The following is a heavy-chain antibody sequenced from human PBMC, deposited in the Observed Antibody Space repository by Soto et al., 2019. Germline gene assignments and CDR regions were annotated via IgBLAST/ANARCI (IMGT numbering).Heavy chain of an antibody. V-gene: IGHV1-3*01. CDR2: INAGNGNT. CDR3: ARAWVVVTAPDY. J-gene: IGHJ4*02. D-gene: IGHD2-21*02. Sequence: ASVKVSWKASGYAITIYAMHWVRQAPGQRLEWMGWINAGNGNTKYSQKFQGRVTITRDTSASTAYMELSSLRSEDTAVYYCARAWVVVTAPDYWGQGTLVTVSS. CDR1: GYAITIYA.